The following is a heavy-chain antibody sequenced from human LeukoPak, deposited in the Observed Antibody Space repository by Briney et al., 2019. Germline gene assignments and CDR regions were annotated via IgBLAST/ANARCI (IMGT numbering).Heavy chain of an antibody. J-gene: IGHJ4*02. Sequence: GGSLRLSCAASGFTFSSYGMHWVRQAPGKGLEWLVFIRYDGSNKYYADSVKGRFTISRDNSKNTVYLQMNSLRAEDTAVYYCAKDGDSSVDYWGQGILVTVSS. CDR3: AKDGDSSVDY. D-gene: IGHD5-18*01. V-gene: IGHV3-30*02. CDR2: IRYDGSNK. CDR1: GFTFSSYG.